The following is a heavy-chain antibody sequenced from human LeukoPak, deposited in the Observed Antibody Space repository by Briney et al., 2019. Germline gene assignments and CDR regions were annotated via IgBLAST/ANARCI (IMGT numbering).Heavy chain of an antibody. CDR3: ASLGVGGNFCSSTTCYTAIDV. D-gene: IGHD2-2*01. V-gene: IGHV4-39*01. CDR1: GGSISRDHYF. J-gene: IGHJ3*01. Sequence: PSETLSLTCTVSGGSISRDHYFWGWIRQPPGEALEWIGNVYYSGTTYYNPSLESRVTISVDTSKNQFPLKVTSVTAADTAMYYCASLGVGGNFCSSTTCYTAIDVWGQGTRVIVSS. CDR2: VYYSGTT.